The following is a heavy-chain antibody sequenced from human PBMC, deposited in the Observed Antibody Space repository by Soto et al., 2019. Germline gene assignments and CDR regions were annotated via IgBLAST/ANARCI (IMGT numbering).Heavy chain of an antibody. CDR2: INHSGST. J-gene: IGHJ6*02. V-gene: IGHV4-34*01. CDR1: GGSFSGYY. CDR3: AIYYYSYVMDV. Sequence: QVQLQQWGAGLLKPSETLSLTCAVYGGSFSGYYCSWIRQPPGKGLEWSGEINHSGSTNYNPSLKSRFTISVDTSKNQFSLKLSSVTATDTAVYYCAIYYYSYVMDVWGQGTTVTVSS.